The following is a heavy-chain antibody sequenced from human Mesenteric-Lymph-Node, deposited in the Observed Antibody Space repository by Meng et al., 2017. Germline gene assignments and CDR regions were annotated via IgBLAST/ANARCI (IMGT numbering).Heavy chain of an antibody. Sequence: GGSLRLSCAASGFSFSTSWMSWVRQAPGKGLEWVANIKLDGSDKNYGDSVKGRFTISRDNAKNSLYLQMSSLRAEDTAVYYCARAGGGNPDYWGQGTLVTVSS. V-gene: IGHV3-7*03. J-gene: IGHJ4*02. CDR1: GFSFSTSW. CDR2: IKLDGSDK. CDR3: ARAGGGNPDY. D-gene: IGHD3-16*01.